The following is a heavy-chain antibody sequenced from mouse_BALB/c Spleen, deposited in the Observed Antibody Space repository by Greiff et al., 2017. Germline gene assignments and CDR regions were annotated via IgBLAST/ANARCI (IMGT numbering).Heavy chain of an antibody. CDR1: GFTFSDYY. J-gene: IGHJ3*01. V-gene: IGHV5-4*02. CDR3: AREISLYDYDGCLGD. D-gene: IGHD2-4*01. Sequence: EVQGVESGGGLVKPGGSLKLSCAASGFTFSDYYMYWVRQTPEKRLEWVATISDGGSYTYYPDSVKGRFTISRDNAKNNLYLQMSSLKSEDTAMYYCAREISLYDYDGCLGDWGQGTLVTVSA. CDR2: ISDGGSYT.